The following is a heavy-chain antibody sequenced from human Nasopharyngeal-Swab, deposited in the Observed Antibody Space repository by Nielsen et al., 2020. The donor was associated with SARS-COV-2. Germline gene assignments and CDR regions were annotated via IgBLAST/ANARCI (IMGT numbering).Heavy chain of an antibody. CDR1: GGSISSSSYY. CDR3: ARREGAIFGVVTYFDY. D-gene: IGHD3-3*01. Sequence: SETLSLTCTVSGGSISSSSYYWGWIRQPPVQGLEYIGSIYYRGSTNYNPPLSSRVTISVDTSKYQFSLKLSSVTAADTAVYYCARREGAIFGVVTYFDYWGQGTLVTVSS. V-gene: IGHV4-39*01. J-gene: IGHJ4*02. CDR2: IYYRGST.